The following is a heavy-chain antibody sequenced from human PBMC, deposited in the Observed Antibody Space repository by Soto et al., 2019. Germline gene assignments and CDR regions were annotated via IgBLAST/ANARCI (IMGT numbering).Heavy chain of an antibody. D-gene: IGHD3-10*01. CDR3: ARGSEESYPGSRIFGL. Sequence: GSLRLSCVASGVTFVSRAMSWVRQAPGEGLEWVSSITDTGGDTKYADSVRGRFTISRDNSKNTLYLLMSRLRAEDSALYFCARGSEESYPGSRIFGLWGRGTLVTVSS. V-gene: IGHV3-23*01. J-gene: IGHJ4*02. CDR1: GVTFVSRA. CDR2: ITDTGGDT.